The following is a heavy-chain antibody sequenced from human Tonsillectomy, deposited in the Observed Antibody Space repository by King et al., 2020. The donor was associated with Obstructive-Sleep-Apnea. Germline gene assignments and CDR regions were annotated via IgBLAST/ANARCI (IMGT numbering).Heavy chain of an antibody. V-gene: IGHV3-7*01. CDR3: ARDGGIAVAGAPFDY. J-gene: IGHJ4*02. Sequence: VQLVQSGGGLVQPGGSLRLSCAASGFSFRSYWMSWGRQAPGKGLEWVANIKQDGSVIYYVDSGNGRFAISRDNAKNSRYLQMNSLRAEDTAVYYCARDGGIAVAGAPFDYWGQGTLVTVSS. CDR2: IKQDGSVI. D-gene: IGHD6-13*01. CDR1: GFSFRSYW.